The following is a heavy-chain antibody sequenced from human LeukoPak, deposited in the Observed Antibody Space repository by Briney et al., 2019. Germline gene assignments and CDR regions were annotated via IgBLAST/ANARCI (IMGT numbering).Heavy chain of an antibody. D-gene: IGHD3-22*01. Sequence: GGSLRLSCAASGFTVSSNYMSCVRHAPGKGLEWLSVIYSGGSTYYADSVKGRFTIYRDNSKNTLYLQMNSLRDEETAVYYCARDFTYYYDSSGLDPWGQGNLVSVSS. CDR2: IYSGGST. J-gene: IGHJ5*02. CDR1: GFTVSSNY. V-gene: IGHV3-66*02. CDR3: ARDFTYYYDSSGLDP.